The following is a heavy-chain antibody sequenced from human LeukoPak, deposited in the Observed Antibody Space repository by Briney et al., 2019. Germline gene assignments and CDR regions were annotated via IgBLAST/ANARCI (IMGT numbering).Heavy chain of an antibody. CDR1: GFTISTYG. Sequence: GGSLRLSCVASGFTISTYGMHWVRQAPGKGLEWVALIWFDGSNEYYLDSVKGRFTISRDNSQHTLYLQMNSLRAEDTAIFYCAKVRDGSGSYYFDYWGQGTLVTVSS. D-gene: IGHD3-10*01. CDR3: AKVRDGSGSYYFDY. CDR2: IWFDGSNE. V-gene: IGHV3-33*06. J-gene: IGHJ4*02.